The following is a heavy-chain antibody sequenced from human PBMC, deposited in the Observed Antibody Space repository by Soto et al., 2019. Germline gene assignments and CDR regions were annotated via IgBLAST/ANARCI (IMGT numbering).Heavy chain of an antibody. D-gene: IGHD1-20*01. J-gene: IGHJ6*02. CDR2: IIPIFGTA. CDR3: AREYNWNDVRYGMDV. CDR1: GGTFSSYA. V-gene: IGHV1-69*13. Sequence: SVKVSCKASGGTFSSYAISWVRQAPGQGLGWMGGIIPIFGTANYAQKFQGRVTITADESTSTAYTELSSLRSEDTAVYFCAREYNWNDVRYGMDVWGQGTTVTVSS.